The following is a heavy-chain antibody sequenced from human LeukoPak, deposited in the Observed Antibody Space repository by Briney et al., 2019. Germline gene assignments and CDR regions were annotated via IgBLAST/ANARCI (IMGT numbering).Heavy chain of an antibody. CDR1: GFTFSSYA. J-gene: IGHJ4*02. CDR2: ISGSGGST. D-gene: IGHD5-24*01. V-gene: IGHV3-23*01. CDR3: ANRDGYLPYNFDY. Sequence: GGSLRLSCAASGFTFSSYAMSWVRQAPGKGLEWVSAISGSGGSTYCADSVKGRFTISRDNSKNTLYLQMNSLRAEDTAVYYCANRDGYLPYNFDYWGQGTLVTVSS.